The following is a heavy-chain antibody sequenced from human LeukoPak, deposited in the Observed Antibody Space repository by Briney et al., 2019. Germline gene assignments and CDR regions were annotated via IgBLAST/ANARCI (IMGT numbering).Heavy chain of an antibody. CDR3: ASRYSGHLGWFDP. V-gene: IGHV4-31*03. Sequence: PSETLSLTCTVSGGSISSSSYYWSWIRQHPGKGLEWIGYIYYSGSTYYNPSLKSRVTISVDTSKNQFSLKLSSVTAADTAVYYCASRYSGHLGWFDPWGQGTLVTVSS. D-gene: IGHD7-27*01. CDR2: IYYSGST. J-gene: IGHJ5*02. CDR1: GGSISSSSYY.